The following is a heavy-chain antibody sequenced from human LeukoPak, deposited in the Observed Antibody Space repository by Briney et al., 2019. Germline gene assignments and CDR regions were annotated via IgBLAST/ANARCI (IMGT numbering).Heavy chain of an antibody. V-gene: IGHV1-69*13. CDR2: IIPIFGTA. Sequence: GASVTVSCKASGGTFNSYAISWVRQAPGQGLEWMGGIIPIFGTANYAQKFQGRVTITADESTSTAYMDLSSLRSEDTAVYYCARDGYSSSSFTPFDYWGQGTLVTVSS. CDR3: ARDGYSSSSFTPFDY. CDR1: GGTFNSYA. D-gene: IGHD6-6*01. J-gene: IGHJ4*02.